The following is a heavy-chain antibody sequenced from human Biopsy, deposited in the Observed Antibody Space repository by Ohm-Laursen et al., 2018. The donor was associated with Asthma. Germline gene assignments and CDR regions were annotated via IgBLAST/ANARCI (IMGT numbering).Heavy chain of an antibody. CDR2: IYYSGTT. Sequence: GTLSLTCRLSSGSGGYMRSGNYYWGWIRQPPGKGLEWIGSIYYSGTTYYNPSLESRVTVSADTSKNQFSLKLTSVTAADTAVYYCVRGSSSWHHGPFHYYLGLDVWGPGTPATVSS. CDR3: VRGSSSWHHGPFHYYLGLDV. J-gene: IGHJ6*01. D-gene: IGHD6-13*01. CDR1: GGYMRSGNYY. V-gene: IGHV4-39*01.